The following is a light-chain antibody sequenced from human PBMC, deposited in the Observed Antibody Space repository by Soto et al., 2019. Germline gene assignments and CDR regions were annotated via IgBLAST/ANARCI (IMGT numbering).Light chain of an antibody. J-gene: IGLJ3*02. V-gene: IGLV1-47*01. CDR2: KND. Sequence: QAVVTQPPSASGTPGQRVTISCSGSSSNIGSNYLYWYQQLPGTAPKLLIYKNDQRPSGVPDRFSGSKSGTSASLAISGLRSDDEADYYCPAWVASLRGPVFGGGTKLTVL. CDR3: PAWVASLRGPV. CDR1: SSNIGSNY.